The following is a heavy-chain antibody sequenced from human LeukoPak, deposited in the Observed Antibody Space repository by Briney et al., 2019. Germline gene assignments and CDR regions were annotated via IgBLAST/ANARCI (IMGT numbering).Heavy chain of an antibody. D-gene: IGHD1-26*01. V-gene: IGHV1-2*02. CDR3: ARVGRKWELIWYFDY. J-gene: IGHJ4*02. CDR2: INPNSGGT. CDR1: GYTFTGYY. Sequence: GASVKVSCKASGYTFTGYYMHWVRQAPGQGLEWMGWINPNSGGTNYAQKFQGRVTMTRDTSISTAYMELSRLRSDDTAVYYCARVGRKWELIWYFDYWGQGTLVTVSS.